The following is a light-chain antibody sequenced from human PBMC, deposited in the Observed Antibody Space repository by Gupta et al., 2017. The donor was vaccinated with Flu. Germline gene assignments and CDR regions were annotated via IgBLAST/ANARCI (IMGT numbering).Light chain of an antibody. CDR1: SSNIGAGYD. CDR2: GNS. CDR3: QSYDSSRSGVV. Sequence: QSVLTQPPSVSGATGQRVTISCTGSSSNIGAGYDVHWYQQLPGTAPKLLIYGNSNRPSGVPDRFSGSKSGTSASLAITGLQAEDEADYYCQSYDSSRSGVVFGGGTKLTVL. J-gene: IGLJ2*01. V-gene: IGLV1-40*01.